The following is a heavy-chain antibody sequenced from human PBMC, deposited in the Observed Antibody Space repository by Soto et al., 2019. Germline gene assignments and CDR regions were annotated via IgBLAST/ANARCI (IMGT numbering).Heavy chain of an antibody. CDR1: GFSLRTSGVG. CDR2: IYWNDDK. Sequence: SGPTLVNPTQTLTLTCTFSGFSLRTSGVGVGWIRQPPGKAPEWLALIYWNDDKRYGPSLKSRLTITKDTSKNQVVLTMTDMDPVDTGTYYCAQRLGSRGSFDYWGQGSLVTVSS. D-gene: IGHD6-25*01. V-gene: IGHV2-5*01. CDR3: AQRLGSRGSFDY. J-gene: IGHJ4*02.